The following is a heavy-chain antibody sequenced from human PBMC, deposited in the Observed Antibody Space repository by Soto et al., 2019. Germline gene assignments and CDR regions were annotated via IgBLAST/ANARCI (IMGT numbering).Heavy chain of an antibody. CDR2: ISRDGNDI. D-gene: IGHD3-16*01. J-gene: IGHJ5*02. CDR1: GFIFSDYY. Sequence: GLLVESGGGPVKAGGSLRLSCAASGFIFSDYYMSWIRQAPGKGLEWLAYISRDGNDIFYADSVDGRFTISRDNAKNSLFLQMDDLRVEDTGMYFCASGAEMSMLTKWFDPWGQGILVTVSS. CDR3: ASGAEMSMLTKWFDP. V-gene: IGHV3-11*01.